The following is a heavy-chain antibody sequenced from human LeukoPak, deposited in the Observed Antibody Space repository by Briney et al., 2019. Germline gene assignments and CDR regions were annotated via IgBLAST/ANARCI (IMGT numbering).Heavy chain of an antibody. D-gene: IGHD3-16*02. CDR1: GFTFSSYA. CDR2: ISGSGGST. J-gene: IGHJ4*02. Sequence: PGGSLRLSCAASGFTFSSYAISWVRQAPGKGLEWVSAISGSGGSTYYADSVKGRFTISRDNSKNTLYLQMNSLRAEDTAVYYCAKSGLRITFGGVIVESFDYWGQGTLVTVSS. CDR3: AKSGLRITFGGVIVESFDY. V-gene: IGHV3-23*01.